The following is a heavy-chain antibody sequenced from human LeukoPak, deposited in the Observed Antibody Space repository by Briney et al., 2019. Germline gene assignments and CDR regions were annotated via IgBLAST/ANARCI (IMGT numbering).Heavy chain of an antibody. CDR2: IYYSGST. D-gene: IGHD2-15*01. CDR1: GASISSSSYY. V-gene: IGHV4-39*07. CDR3: ARGSSPGDIVVVVAASPFDY. J-gene: IGHJ4*02. Sequence: PSETLSLTCTVSGASISSSSYYWGWIRQPPGKGLEWIGSIYYSGSTYYNPSLKSRVTISVDTSKNQFSLKLSSVTAADTAVYYCARGSSPGDIVVVVAASPFDYWGQGTLVTVSS.